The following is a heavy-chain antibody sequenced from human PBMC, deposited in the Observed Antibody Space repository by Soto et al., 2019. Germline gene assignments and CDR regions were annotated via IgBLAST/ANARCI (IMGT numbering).Heavy chain of an antibody. CDR2: INAGDDNT. J-gene: IGHJ4*02. CDR3: ARESGYPLDH. CDR1: GYTFTNYV. V-gene: IGHV1-3*01. Sequence: QVQLVQSGAEVKKPGASVKVSCKASGYTFTNYVMHWVRQAPGQRLEWMGSINAGDDNTKYSQKFQGRVTITTDTSASTAYIELSSLRSEETAVYYCARESGYPLDHWGQGTLVTGSS. D-gene: IGHD3-22*01.